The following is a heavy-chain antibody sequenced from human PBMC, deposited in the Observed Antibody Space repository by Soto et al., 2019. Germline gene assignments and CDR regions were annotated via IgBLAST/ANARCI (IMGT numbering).Heavy chain of an antibody. CDR1: GFTFSDYY. CDR2: ISSSGSTI. Sequence: QVQLVESGGGLVKPGGSLRLSCAASGFTFSDYYMSWIRQAPGKGLEWVSYISSSGSTIYYADSVKGRFTISRDNAKNSLYLQMNSLRAEDTDVYYCARRNYFGVVWTHDYGMDVWGQGTTVTVSS. D-gene: IGHD3-3*01. J-gene: IGHJ6*02. V-gene: IGHV3-11*01. CDR3: ARRNYFGVVWTHDYGMDV.